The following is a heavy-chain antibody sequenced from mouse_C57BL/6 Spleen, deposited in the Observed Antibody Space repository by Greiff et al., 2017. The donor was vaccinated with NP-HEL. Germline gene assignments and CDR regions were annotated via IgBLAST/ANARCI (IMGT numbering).Heavy chain of an antibody. CDR1: GFTFSDYG. Sequence: DVKLVESGGGLVKPGGSLKLSCAASGFTFSDYGMHWVRQAPEKGLEWVAYISSGSSTIYYADTVKGRFTISRDNAKNTLFLQMTSLRSEDTAMYYCARESNWYFDVWGTGTTVTVSS. D-gene: IGHD1-3*01. J-gene: IGHJ1*03. V-gene: IGHV5-17*01. CDR2: ISSGSSTI. CDR3: ARESNWYFDV.